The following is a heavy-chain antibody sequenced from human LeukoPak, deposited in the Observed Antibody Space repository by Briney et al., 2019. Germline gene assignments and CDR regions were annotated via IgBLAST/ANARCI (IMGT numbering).Heavy chain of an antibody. CDR1: GFTFSSYA. Sequence: GGSLRLSCAASGFTFSSYAIHWVRQAPGKGLEWVAVISYDGSNKYYADSVKGRFTISRDNSKNTLYLQMNSLRAEDTAVYYCAKEYGSGSYLFDYWGQGTLVTVSS. CDR3: AKEYGSGSYLFDY. V-gene: IGHV3-30*04. J-gene: IGHJ4*02. CDR2: ISYDGSNK. D-gene: IGHD3-10*01.